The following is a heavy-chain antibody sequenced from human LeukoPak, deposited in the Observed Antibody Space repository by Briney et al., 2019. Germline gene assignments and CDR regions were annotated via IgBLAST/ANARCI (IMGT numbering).Heavy chain of an antibody. CDR3: ARHFLGDCYFDY. CDR2: IYYSGST. D-gene: IGHD2-21*02. Sequence: SETLSLTCTVAGGSISSSSYYWGWIRQPPGKGLEWIGSIYYSGSTYYIPSLKSRVTISVDTSKNQFSRKLSSVTAADTAVYYCARHFLGDCYFDYWGQGTLVTVSS. J-gene: IGHJ4*02. V-gene: IGHV4-39*01. CDR1: GGSISSSSYY.